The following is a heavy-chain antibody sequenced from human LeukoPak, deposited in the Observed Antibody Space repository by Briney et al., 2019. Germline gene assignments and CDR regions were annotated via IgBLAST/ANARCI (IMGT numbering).Heavy chain of an antibody. V-gene: IGHV4-34*01. CDR2: INHSGST. CDR3: ARTWKYSYGYDY. J-gene: IGHJ4*02. Sequence: SETLSLTCAVYGGSFSGYYWSWIRQPPGKGLEWIGEINHSGSTNNNPSLKSRVTISVDTSKNQFSLKLSSVTAADTAVYYCARTWKYSYGYDYWGQGTLVTVSS. CDR1: GGSFSGYY. D-gene: IGHD5-18*01.